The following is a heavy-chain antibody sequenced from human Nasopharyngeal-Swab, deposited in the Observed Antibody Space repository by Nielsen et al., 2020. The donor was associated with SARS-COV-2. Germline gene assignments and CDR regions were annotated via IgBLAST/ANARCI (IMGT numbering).Heavy chain of an antibody. CDR2: TNHSGST. Sequence: SETLSLTCAVYGGSFSGYYWSWIRQPPGKGLEWIGETNHSGSTNYNPSLKSRVTIPVDTSKNQFPLKLSSVTAADTAVYYCARANYSNYRFDYWGQGTLVTVSS. CDR1: GGSFSGYY. J-gene: IGHJ4*02. CDR3: ARANYSNYRFDY. V-gene: IGHV4-34*01. D-gene: IGHD4-11*01.